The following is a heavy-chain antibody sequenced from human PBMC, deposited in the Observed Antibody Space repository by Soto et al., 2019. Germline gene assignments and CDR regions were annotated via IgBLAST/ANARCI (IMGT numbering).Heavy chain of an antibody. V-gene: IGHV3-23*01. CDR1: GFTFTYYA. Sequence: VQLLESGGGLVQPGGSLRLSCTASGFTFTYYAFSWVRQAPGKGLEWVSAISANGQGIYYADSVRGRFTISRDNSKNTVFLHMDSLRAEYTAVYYCAKDRDYPRDQFHYWGQGTLVTVSS. J-gene: IGHJ4*02. CDR3: AKDRDYPRDQFHY. CDR2: ISANGQGI. D-gene: IGHD2-2*01.